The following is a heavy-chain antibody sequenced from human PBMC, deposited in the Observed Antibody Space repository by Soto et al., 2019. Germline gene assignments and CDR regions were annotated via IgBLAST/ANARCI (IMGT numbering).Heavy chain of an antibody. CDR3: ARIPSYYHDSSGYYGPFDY. J-gene: IGHJ4*02. CDR1: GFSLSTSGMC. Sequence: ESGPTLVNPTQTLTLTCTFSGFSLSTSGMCVSWIRQPPGKALEWLALIDWDDDKYYSTSLKTRLTISKDTSKNQVVLTMTNMDPVDTATYYCARIPSYYHDSSGYYGPFDYWGQGTLVTVSS. V-gene: IGHV2-70*01. D-gene: IGHD3-22*01. CDR2: IDWDDDK.